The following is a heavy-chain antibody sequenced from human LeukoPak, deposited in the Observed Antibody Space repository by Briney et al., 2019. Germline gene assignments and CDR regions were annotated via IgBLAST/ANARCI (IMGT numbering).Heavy chain of an antibody. J-gene: IGHJ4*02. CDR3: ARSNPSNYDSSGYLDY. CDR2: IIPIFGTA. Sequence: ASVKVSCKASGYTFTSYGISWVRQAPGQGLEWMGGIIPIFGTANYAQKFQGRVTITADESTSTAYMELSSLRSEDTAVYYCARSNPSNYDSSGYLDYWGQGTLVTVSS. CDR1: GYTFTSYG. D-gene: IGHD3-22*01. V-gene: IGHV1-69*13.